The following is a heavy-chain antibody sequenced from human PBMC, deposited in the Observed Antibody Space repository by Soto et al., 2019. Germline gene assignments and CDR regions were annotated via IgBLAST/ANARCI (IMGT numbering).Heavy chain of an antibody. J-gene: IGHJ6*02. CDR2: INHSGST. D-gene: IGHD6-19*01. Sequence: SETLSLTCAVYGGSFSGYYWSWIRQPPGKGLEWIGEINHSGSTNYNPSLKSRVTISVDTSKNQFSLKLSSVTAADTAVYYCARGLWAVADTGGGNYYYYGMDVWGQGTTVTVSS. CDR1: GGSFSGYY. CDR3: ARGLWAVADTGGGNYYYYGMDV. V-gene: IGHV4-34*01.